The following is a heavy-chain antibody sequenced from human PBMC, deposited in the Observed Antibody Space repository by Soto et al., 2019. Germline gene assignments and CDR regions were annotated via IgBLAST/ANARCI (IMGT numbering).Heavy chain of an antibody. CDR3: ASNGPAEADINRFDP. CDR2: ISSSSSYI. CDR1: GVTFSSYS. J-gene: IGHJ5*02. V-gene: IGHV3-21*01. D-gene: IGHD6-13*01. Sequence: GGSLRLSCAASGVTFSSYSMNWVRQAPGKGLEWVSSISSSSSYIYYADSVKGRYTISRDNAKNSLYLQMNSLRAEDTAVYYCASNGPAEADINRFDPWGQGTLVTVSS.